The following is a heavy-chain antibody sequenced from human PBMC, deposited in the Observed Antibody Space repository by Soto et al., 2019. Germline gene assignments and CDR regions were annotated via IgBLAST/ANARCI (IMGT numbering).Heavy chain of an antibody. V-gene: IGHV4-59*13. J-gene: IGHJ4*01. CDR1: GGSISNYY. D-gene: IGHD2-21*01. CDR3: ATRFYSSGVFFDH. Sequence: RSLTCTGAGGSISNYYCSWIRQTPGKGLEYIGFIYNSGTTNYHPSLKSRVTISIDTSKSQFYLKLTSVTAADTAIYYCATRFYSSGVFFDHW. CDR2: IYNSGTT.